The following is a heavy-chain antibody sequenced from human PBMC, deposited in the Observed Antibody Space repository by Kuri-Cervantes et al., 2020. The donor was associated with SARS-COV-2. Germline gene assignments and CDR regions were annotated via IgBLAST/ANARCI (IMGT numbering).Heavy chain of an antibody. D-gene: IGHD3-10*01. CDR3: ASRPYYYGSGSPYYYHYYGMDV. CDR1: GGSFSGYY. J-gene: IGHJ6*02. V-gene: IGHV4-34*01. Sequence: GSLRLSCAVYGGSFSGYYWSWIRQPPGKGLEWIGEINHSGSTNYNPSLKSRVTISIDTSKNQFSLKLSSVTAADTAVYYCASRPYYYGSGSPYYYHYYGMDVWGQGTTVTVSS. CDR2: INHSGST.